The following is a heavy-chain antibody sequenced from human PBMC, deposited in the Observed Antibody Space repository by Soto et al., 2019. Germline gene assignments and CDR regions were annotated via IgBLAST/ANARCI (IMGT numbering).Heavy chain of an antibody. J-gene: IGHJ6*02. V-gene: IGHV3-33*01. CDR3: ARQFSDILTYGMDV. Sequence: QVQLVESGGGVVQPGRSLRLSCAASGFTFSNYGMQWVRQAPGKGLEWVAVMRNDASNVHYGDSVEGRFTISRDNSKKTVSLQMQSLRDEDTGVYYCARQFSDILTYGMDVWGQGTTVTVSS. CDR1: GFTFSNYG. CDR2: MRNDASNV. D-gene: IGHD3-9*01.